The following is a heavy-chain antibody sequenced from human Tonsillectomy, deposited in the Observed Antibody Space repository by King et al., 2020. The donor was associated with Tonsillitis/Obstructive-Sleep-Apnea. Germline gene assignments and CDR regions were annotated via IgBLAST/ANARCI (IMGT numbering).Heavy chain of an antibody. CDR3: ARHEHGYDFWSGYYTNWYFDL. CDR2: IYYSGST. Sequence: QVQLQESGPGLVKPSETLSLTCTVSGGSISSYYWSWIRQPPGKGLEWIGYIYYSGSTNYNPSLKSRVTISVDKSKNQFSLKLSSVTAADTAVYYCARHEHGYDFWSGYYTNWYFDLWGRGTLVTVSS. D-gene: IGHD3-3*01. CDR1: GGSISSYY. V-gene: IGHV4-59*08. J-gene: IGHJ2*01.